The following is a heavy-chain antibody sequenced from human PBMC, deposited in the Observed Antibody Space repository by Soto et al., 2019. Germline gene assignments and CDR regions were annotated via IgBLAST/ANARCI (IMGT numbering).Heavy chain of an antibody. V-gene: IGHV1-18*01. CDR3: ARGVGSGSYYNQYNWFDP. CDR2: ISAYNGNT. D-gene: IGHD3-10*01. CDR1: GYTFTSYG. Sequence: ASVMVSCKASGYTFTSYGISWVRQAPGQGLEWMGWISAYNGNTNYAQKLQGRVTMTEDTSTDTAYMELSSLRSDDTAVYYCARGVGSGSYYNQYNWFDPWGQGTLVTVSS. J-gene: IGHJ5*02.